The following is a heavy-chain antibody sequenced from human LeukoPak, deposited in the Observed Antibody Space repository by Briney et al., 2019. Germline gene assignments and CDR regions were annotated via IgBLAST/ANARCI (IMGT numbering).Heavy chain of an antibody. J-gene: IGHJ5*02. D-gene: IGHD3-10*01. CDR1: GGSFSGYY. CDR3: ARDPRFGELWPHWFDP. Sequence: SETLSLTCAVYGGSFSGYYWSWIRQPPGKGLEWIGEINHSGSTNYNPSLKSRVTISVDTSKNQFSLKLSSVTADDTAVYYCARDPRFGELWPHWFDPWGQGTLVTVSS. V-gene: IGHV4-34*01. CDR2: INHSGST.